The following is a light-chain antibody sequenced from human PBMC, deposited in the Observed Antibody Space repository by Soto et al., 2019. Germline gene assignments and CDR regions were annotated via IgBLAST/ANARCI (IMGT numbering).Light chain of an antibody. CDR1: QSVRSNY. CDR2: AAS. Sequence: EIVLTQSPGTLSLSPGERATLSCRASQSVRSNYLAWYQQKPGQAPRLLISAASSSATGIPDRFSGSGSGTDFTLPISRLEPEAFAVYYCQQYGSSRTFGQGSKVEVK. V-gene: IGKV3-20*01. J-gene: IGKJ1*01. CDR3: QQYGSSRT.